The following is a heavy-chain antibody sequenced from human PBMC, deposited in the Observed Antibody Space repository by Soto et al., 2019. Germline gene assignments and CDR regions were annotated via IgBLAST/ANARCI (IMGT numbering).Heavy chain of an antibody. J-gene: IGHJ5*02. Sequence: QVQLEESGGGVVQPGRSLRLSCAASGFIFSGYGMHWVRQAPGKGLEWVAMIWYDGTNRYYADSVKGRFTISRDNSKNTLYLQMSSLRAEDTGVYYRARDRGTGDYNFFDPWGQGTLVTVSS. CDR2: IWYDGTNR. V-gene: IGHV3-33*01. D-gene: IGHD7-27*01. CDR3: ARDRGTGDYNFFDP. CDR1: GFIFSGYG.